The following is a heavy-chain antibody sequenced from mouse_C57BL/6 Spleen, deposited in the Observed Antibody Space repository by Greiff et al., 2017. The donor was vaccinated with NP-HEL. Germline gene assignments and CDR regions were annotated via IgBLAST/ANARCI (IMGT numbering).Heavy chain of an antibody. D-gene: IGHD2-4*01. CDR2: IDPANGNT. CDR1: GFNINNTY. V-gene: IGHV14-3*01. J-gene: IGHJ2*01. Sequence: VQLQQSVAELVRPGASVKLSCTASGFNINNTYMHWVKQRPEQGLEWIGRIDPANGNTKYAPKFQGKATITADTSSNTAYLQLSSLTSEDTAIYYCARNYEGYFDYWGQGTTLTVSS. CDR3: ARNYEGYFDY.